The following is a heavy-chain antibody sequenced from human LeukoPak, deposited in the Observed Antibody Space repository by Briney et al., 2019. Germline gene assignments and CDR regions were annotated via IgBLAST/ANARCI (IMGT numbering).Heavy chain of an antibody. CDR2: IYYSGST. Sequence: SETLSLTCTVSGGSISSSSYYRGWIRQPPGKGLEWIGSIYYSGSTYCNPSLKSRVTISVDTSKNQFSLKLSSVTAADTAVYYCARHRIAAATYWGQGTLVTVSS. J-gene: IGHJ4*02. D-gene: IGHD6-13*01. CDR3: ARHRIAAATY. V-gene: IGHV4-39*01. CDR1: GGSISSSSYY.